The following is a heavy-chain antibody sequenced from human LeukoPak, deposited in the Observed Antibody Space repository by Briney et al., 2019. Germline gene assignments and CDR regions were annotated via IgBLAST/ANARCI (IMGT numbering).Heavy chain of an antibody. D-gene: IGHD6-19*01. Sequence: GGSLRLSCAASGFTFSNYAMSWVRQAPGKGLEWVSAVSGGGGSTYYANSVKGRFTISRDNSKNTLYLHVNSLRAEDTAVYYYAKVEWLAPSFDSWGQGTLVTVSS. V-gene: IGHV3-23*01. CDR1: GFTFSNYA. J-gene: IGHJ4*02. CDR2: VSGGGGST. CDR3: AKVEWLAPSFDS.